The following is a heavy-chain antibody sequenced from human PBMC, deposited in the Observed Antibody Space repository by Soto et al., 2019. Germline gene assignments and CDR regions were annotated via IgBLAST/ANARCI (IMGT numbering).Heavy chain of an antibody. V-gene: IGHV3-7*01. CDR3: ARPARECNRTGCAN. D-gene: IGHD2-2*01. CDR1: GLAVSSYW. J-gene: IGHJ4*02. Sequence: EVQLVESGGGLVQPGGSLRLSGVVSGLAVSSYWISWVRQAPGKGLEWVADINQDGSESYYVDSVTGRFTISRDNAKNALYLQMTGLRVEDTAVYSCARPARECNRTGCANWGQGTLVTVSS. CDR2: INQDGSES.